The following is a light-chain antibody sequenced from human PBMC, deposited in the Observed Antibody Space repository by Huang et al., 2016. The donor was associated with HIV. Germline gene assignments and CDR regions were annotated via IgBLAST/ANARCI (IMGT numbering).Light chain of an antibody. CDR1: QSVNSY. Sequence: ETVLTQSPATLSLSPGERATLSCRASQSVNSYLAWYQHKPGQTPRLLIYDASNSATGIPARFSGRWSGTDFTLTISILEPEDFAVYYCQQRKYWPPITFGQGTRLEIK. CDR3: QQRKYWPPIT. J-gene: IGKJ5*01. V-gene: IGKV3-11*01. CDR2: DAS.